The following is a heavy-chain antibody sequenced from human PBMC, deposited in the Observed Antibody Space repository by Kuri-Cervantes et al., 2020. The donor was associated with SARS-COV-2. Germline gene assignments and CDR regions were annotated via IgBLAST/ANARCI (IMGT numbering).Heavy chain of an antibody. CDR2: IYTSGTT. V-gene: IGHV4-61*02. CDR3: ARGGLRMWVFED. D-gene: IGHD4-17*01. CDR1: GGSISSGLYH. Sequence: LRLSCTVSGGSISSGLYHWTWIRQPAGKGLEWIGRIYTSGTTNYNPSLKSRVTIALDTSKNEFSLNLSSVTAADTAVYYCARGGLRMWVFEDWGQGTLVTVSS. J-gene: IGHJ4*02.